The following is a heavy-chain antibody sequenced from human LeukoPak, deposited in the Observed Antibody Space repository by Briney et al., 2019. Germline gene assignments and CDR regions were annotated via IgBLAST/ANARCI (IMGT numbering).Heavy chain of an antibody. V-gene: IGHV4-59*08. Sequence: SETLSLTCTVSGGSISSYYWSWLRQPPGKGLEWLGYIYYSGSTNYNLSLKSRVIISVDTSKNQFSLKLSSVTAADTAVYYCASSLGYCSSTSCYSDWFDPWGQGTLVTVSS. CDR2: IYYSGST. D-gene: IGHD2-2*01. CDR1: GGSISSYY. J-gene: IGHJ5*02. CDR3: ASSLGYCSSTSCYSDWFDP.